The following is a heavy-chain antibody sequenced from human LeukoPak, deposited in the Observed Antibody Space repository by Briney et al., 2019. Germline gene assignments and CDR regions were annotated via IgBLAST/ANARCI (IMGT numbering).Heavy chain of an antibody. CDR3: ARDHSSGYYPDYFDY. V-gene: IGHV1-69*04. Sequence: SVKVSCKASGGTFSSYTISWVRQAPGQGLEWKGRIIPILGIANYAQKFQGRVTITADKSTSTAYMELSSLRSEDTAVYYCARDHSSGYYPDYFDYWGQGTLVTVSS. J-gene: IGHJ4*02. D-gene: IGHD3-22*01. CDR1: GGTFSSYT. CDR2: IIPILGIA.